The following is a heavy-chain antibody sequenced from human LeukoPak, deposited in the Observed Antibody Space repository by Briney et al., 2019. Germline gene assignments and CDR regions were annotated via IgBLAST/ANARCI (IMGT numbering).Heavy chain of an antibody. CDR2: IYVTGST. CDR1: GGSIGTYY. J-gene: IGHJ6*03. V-gene: IGHV4-59*08. Sequence: SENLSLTCTVSGGSIGTYYWSWIRQSPGKGLEWIGYIYVTGSTRYNPYLQSRVPISVDTSRNQFFLKMSSVTAADTAVYYCARHIGGGIEDMDVWGKGTKVTVSS. D-gene: IGHD3-16*02. CDR3: ARHIGGGIEDMDV.